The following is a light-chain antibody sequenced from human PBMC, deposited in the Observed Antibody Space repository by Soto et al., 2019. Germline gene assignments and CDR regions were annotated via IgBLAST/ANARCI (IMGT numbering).Light chain of an antibody. CDR3: QQVNSYPFT. CDR2: AAS. J-gene: IGKJ4*01. V-gene: IGKV1-9*01. Sequence: IQITHSPSFLSASVVYRVTITCRASQGISSYLAWYQQKPGKAPKLLIYAASTLHSGVPSRFSGSGYGTEHTLTISSLQPEDFATYYCQQVNSYPFTFGGGTKVDIK. CDR1: QGISSY.